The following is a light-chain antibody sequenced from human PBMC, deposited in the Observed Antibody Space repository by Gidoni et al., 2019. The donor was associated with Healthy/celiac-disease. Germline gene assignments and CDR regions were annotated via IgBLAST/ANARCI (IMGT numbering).Light chain of an antibody. CDR2: AAS. Sequence: AIRMTQSPSSFSSSTGDRVTITRRASQGISSYLAWYQQKPGKAPKLLIYAASTLQSGVPSRFSGSGSGTDFTLTISSLQSEDFATYYCQQYYSYPKTFGQGTKVEIK. V-gene: IGKV1-8*01. CDR1: QGISSY. CDR3: QQYYSYPKT. J-gene: IGKJ1*01.